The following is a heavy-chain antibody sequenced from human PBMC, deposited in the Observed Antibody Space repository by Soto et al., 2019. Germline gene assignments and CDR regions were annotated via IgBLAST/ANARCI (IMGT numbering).Heavy chain of an antibody. CDR3: ARATRPYCSSTSCPNPNFDY. CDR2: IYYSGST. D-gene: IGHD2-2*01. J-gene: IGHJ4*01. V-gene: IGHV4-31*03. CDR1: GGSISSGGYY. Sequence: QVQLQESGPGLVKPSQTLSLTCTVSGGSISSGGYYWSWIRQHPGKGLEWIGYIYYSGSTYYNPSLKSRVTISVDTSKNQFSLKLSSVTAADTAVYYCARATRPYCSSTSCPNPNFDYWGHGTLVTVSS.